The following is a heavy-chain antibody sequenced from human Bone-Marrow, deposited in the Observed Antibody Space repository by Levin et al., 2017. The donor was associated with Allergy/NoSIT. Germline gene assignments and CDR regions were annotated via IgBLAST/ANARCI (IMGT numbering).Heavy chain of an antibody. Sequence: PGESLKISCKASGYTFTLYGISWVRQAPGQGLEWMGWISGYSGNTNYARKFRGRVTVTTDTSTSTAYMELRSLRSDDTALYYCARDRCSSDTCYGLRNWFDPWGQGTLVSVSS. CDR3: ARDRCSSDTCYGLRNWFDP. J-gene: IGHJ5*02. D-gene: IGHD2-2*01. CDR2: ISGYSGNT. V-gene: IGHV1-18*01. CDR1: GYTFTLYG.